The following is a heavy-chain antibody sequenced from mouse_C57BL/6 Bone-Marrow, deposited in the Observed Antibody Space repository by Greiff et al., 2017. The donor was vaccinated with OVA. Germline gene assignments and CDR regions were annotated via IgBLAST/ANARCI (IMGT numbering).Heavy chain of an antibody. CDR1: GFTFTDYY. CDR3: ARYIPDY. Sequence: EVNVVESGGGLVQPGGSLSLSCAASGFTFTDYYMSWVRQPPGKALEWLGFISNKANGYTTEYSASVKGRFTISRDNSQSILYLQINTLRAEDSATYYCARYIPDYWGQGTTLTVSS. J-gene: IGHJ2*01. V-gene: IGHV7-3*01. CDR2: ISNKANGYTT.